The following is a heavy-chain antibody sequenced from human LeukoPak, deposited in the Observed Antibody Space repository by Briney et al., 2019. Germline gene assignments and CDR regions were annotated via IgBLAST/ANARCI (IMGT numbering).Heavy chain of an antibody. V-gene: IGHV3-48*03. Sequence: VGSLRLSCVGSGFTFSSYEMNWVRQAPGKGLEWVSFISISGSNRYYIDSVKGRFTISRDNPKNTLYLQMNSLRPEDTALYYCARELGVCSGGSCDAYDLWGQGTMVTVSS. CDR3: ARELGVCSGGSCDAYDL. CDR1: GFTFSSYE. CDR2: ISISGSNR. J-gene: IGHJ3*01. D-gene: IGHD2-15*01.